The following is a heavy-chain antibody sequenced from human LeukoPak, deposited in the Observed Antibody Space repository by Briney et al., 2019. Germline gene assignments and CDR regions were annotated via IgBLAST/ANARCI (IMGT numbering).Heavy chain of an antibody. J-gene: IGHJ4*02. CDR3: ARLGACGSNWCLADY. D-gene: IGHD2-21*01. Sequence: SETLSLTCTVSGGSLSNYYWDWIRQPPGKGLEWIGHIYSSGVSSHNPSLKSRVTISVDPSGNRFPLRLSSVTAADTAVYYCARLGACGSNWCLADYWGQGTLITVSS. CDR2: IYSSGVS. CDR1: GGSLSNYY. V-gene: IGHV4-59*08.